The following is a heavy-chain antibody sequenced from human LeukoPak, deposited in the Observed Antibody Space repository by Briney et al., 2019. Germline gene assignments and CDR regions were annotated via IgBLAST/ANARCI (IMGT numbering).Heavy chain of an antibody. D-gene: IGHD3-16*01. CDR3: AKVIVAILGVDAFDV. CDR1: GYTFTGYY. V-gene: IGHV1-18*04. Sequence: ASVKVSCKASGYTFTGYYMHWVRQAPGQGLEWMGWISAYNGNTNYAQKLQGRVTMTTDTSTSTAYMELRSLRSDDTAVYYCAKVIVAILGVDAFDVWGQGTVVTVSS. J-gene: IGHJ3*01. CDR2: ISAYNGNT.